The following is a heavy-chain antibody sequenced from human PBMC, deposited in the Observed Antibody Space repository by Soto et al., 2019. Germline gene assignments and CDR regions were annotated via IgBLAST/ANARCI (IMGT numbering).Heavy chain of an antibody. D-gene: IGHD3-10*01. Sequence: GGSLRLSCAASGFTFDYYAMHWVRQAPGKGLEWVSLISWDGGSTYYADSVKGRFTISRDNSKNSLYLQMNSLRAEDTALYYCAKDIRKYYYGSGVDYWGQGTLVTVSS. CDR2: ISWDGGST. CDR3: AKDIRKYYYGSGVDY. J-gene: IGHJ4*02. V-gene: IGHV3-43D*04. CDR1: GFTFDYYA.